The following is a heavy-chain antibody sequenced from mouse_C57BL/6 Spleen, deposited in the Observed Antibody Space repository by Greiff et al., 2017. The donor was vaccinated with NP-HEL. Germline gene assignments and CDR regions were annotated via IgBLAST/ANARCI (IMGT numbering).Heavy chain of an antibody. J-gene: IGHJ1*03. CDR1: GFTFSSSG. CDR2: ISSGGSYT. CDR3: ARHFTKGYFDV. Sequence: EVHLVESGGDLVKPGGSLKLSCAASGFTFSSSGMSWVRQTPDKRLEWVATISSGGSYTYYLDSVKGRFTISRDNAKNTLYLQMSSLKSEDTAMYYCARHFTKGYFDVWGTGTTGTVSS. V-gene: IGHV5-6*01.